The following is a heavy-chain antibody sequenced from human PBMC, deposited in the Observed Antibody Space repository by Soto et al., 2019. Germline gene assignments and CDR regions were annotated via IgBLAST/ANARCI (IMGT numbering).Heavy chain of an antibody. J-gene: IGHJ5*02. CDR2: ISSSSSTI. V-gene: IGHV3-48*01. CDR3: ARDKGSYYYGSGTTWWFDP. Sequence: PGGSLRLSCAASGFTFSSYSMNWVRQAPGKGLEWVSYISSSSSTIYYADSVKGRFTISRDNAKNSLYLQMNSLRAEDTAVYYCARDKGSYYYGSGTTWWFDPWGQGTLVTVSS. CDR1: GFTFSSYS. D-gene: IGHD3-10*01.